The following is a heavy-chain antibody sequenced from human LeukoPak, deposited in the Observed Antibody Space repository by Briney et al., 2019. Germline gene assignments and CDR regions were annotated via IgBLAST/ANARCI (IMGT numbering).Heavy chain of an antibody. D-gene: IGHD5-12*01. CDR2: IYTSGST. Sequence: PSETLSLTCTVSGGSISSYYWSWIRQPAGKGLEWIGRIYTSGSTNYNPSLKSRVTMSVDTSKNQFSLKLSSVTAADTAVYYCARGLSGYDSNWFDPWGQGTLVTVSS. V-gene: IGHV4-4*07. J-gene: IGHJ5*02. CDR3: ARGLSGYDSNWFDP. CDR1: GGSISSYY.